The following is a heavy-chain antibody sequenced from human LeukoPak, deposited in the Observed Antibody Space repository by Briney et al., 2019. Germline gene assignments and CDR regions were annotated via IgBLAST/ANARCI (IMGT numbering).Heavy chain of an antibody. J-gene: IGHJ4*02. D-gene: IGHD3-22*01. CDR3: GRPYYDTSGSY. CDR2: IKPDGSEK. Sequence: GGSLRLSCAASGFTLSSYWMSWVRQARGKGREGVANIKPDGSEKYYVDSVKGRFTISRDTAKNSVSLQMTRLRAADTAVYYCGRPYYDTSGSYWGEGTLVTVFS. V-gene: IGHV3-7*01. CDR1: GFTLSSYW.